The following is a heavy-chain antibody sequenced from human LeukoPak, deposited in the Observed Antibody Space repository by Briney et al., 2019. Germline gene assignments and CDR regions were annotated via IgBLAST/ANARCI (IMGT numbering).Heavy chain of an antibody. CDR2: IYYSGST. V-gene: IGHV4-59*01. Sequence: SETLSLTRTVSGGSISSYYWSWIRQPPGKGLEWIGYIYYSGSTNYNPSLKSRVTISVDTSKNQFSLKLSSVTAADTAVYYCARGDSSNYYGMDVWGQGTTVTVSS. CDR1: GGSISSYY. CDR3: ARGDSSNYYGMDV. J-gene: IGHJ6*02. D-gene: IGHD3-22*01.